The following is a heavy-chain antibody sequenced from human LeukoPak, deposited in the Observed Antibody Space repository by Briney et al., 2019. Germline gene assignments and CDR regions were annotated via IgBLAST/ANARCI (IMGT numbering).Heavy chain of an antibody. V-gene: IGHV1-24*01. CDR2: FDPEDGET. Sequence: ASVKVSCKVSGYTLTELSMHWVRQAPGKGLEWMGGFDPEDGETIYAQKFQGRVTMTEDTSTDTAYMELSSLRSEDTAVYYCARGLQGYSSGYYLNLDAFDIWGQGTMVTVSS. J-gene: IGHJ3*02. D-gene: IGHD3-22*01. CDR3: ARGLQGYSSGYYLNLDAFDI. CDR1: GYTLTELS.